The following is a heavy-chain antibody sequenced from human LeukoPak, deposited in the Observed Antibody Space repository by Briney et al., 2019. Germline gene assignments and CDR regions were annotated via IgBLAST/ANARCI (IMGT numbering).Heavy chain of an antibody. CDR1: GGSISSGGYY. Sequence: SETLSLTCTVSGGSISSGGYYWSWIRQHPGKGLGWIGYIYYSGSTYYNPSLKSRVTISVDTSKNQFSLKLSSVTAADTAVYYCARGKRVYDILTGYVFDYWGQGTLVTVSS. V-gene: IGHV4-31*03. D-gene: IGHD3-9*01. J-gene: IGHJ4*02. CDR2: IYYSGST. CDR3: ARGKRVYDILTGYVFDY.